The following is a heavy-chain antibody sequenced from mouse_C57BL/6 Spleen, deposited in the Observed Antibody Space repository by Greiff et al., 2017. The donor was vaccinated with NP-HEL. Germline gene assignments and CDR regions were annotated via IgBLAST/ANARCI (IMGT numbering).Heavy chain of an antibody. V-gene: IGHV1-81*01. Sequence: VQGVESGAELARPGASVKLSCKASGYTFTSYGISWVKPRTGQGLEWIGEIYPRSGNTYYNEKFKGKATLTADKSSSTAYMELRSLTSEDSAVYFCARGGYSNYVGVDYWGQGTTRTVSS. CDR2: IYPRSGNT. CDR3: ARGGYSNYVGVDY. CDR1: GYTFTSYG. D-gene: IGHD2-5*01. J-gene: IGHJ2*01.